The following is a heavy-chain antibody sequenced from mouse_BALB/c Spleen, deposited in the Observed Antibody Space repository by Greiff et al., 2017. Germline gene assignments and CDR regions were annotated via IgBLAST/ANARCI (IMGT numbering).Heavy chain of an antibody. Sequence: QVHVKQSGPGLVAPSQSLSITCTVSGFSLTSYDISWIRQPPGKGLEWLGVIWTGGGTNYNSAFMSRLSISKDNSKSQVFLKMNSLQTDDTAIYYCVRIGTGAWFAYWGQGTLVTVSA. V-gene: IGHV2-9-2*01. CDR1: GFSLTSYD. CDR2: IWTGGGT. CDR3: VRIGTGAWFAY. J-gene: IGHJ3*01. D-gene: IGHD4-1*01.